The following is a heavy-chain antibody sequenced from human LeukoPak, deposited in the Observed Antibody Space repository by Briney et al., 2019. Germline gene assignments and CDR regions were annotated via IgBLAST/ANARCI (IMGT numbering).Heavy chain of an antibody. J-gene: IGHJ6*02. Sequence: GGSLRLSCAASGFTFSNYAMSWVRRAPGKGLEWVSAISGSGGSTYYADSVKGRFTISRDNSKNTLYLQMNSLRAEDTAVYYCAKSSGWYYYYAMDVWGQGTTVTVSS. CDR1: GFTFSNYA. CDR3: AKSSGWYYYYAMDV. V-gene: IGHV3-23*01. D-gene: IGHD6-19*01. CDR2: ISGSGGST.